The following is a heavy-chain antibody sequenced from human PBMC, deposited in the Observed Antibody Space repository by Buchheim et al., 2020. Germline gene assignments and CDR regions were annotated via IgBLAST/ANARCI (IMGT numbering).Heavy chain of an antibody. CDR1: GFTFSNYA. J-gene: IGHJ3*02. CDR3: ARDRDCRITSCYNAFDI. V-gene: IGHV3-30*04. Sequence: QVQLVESGGGVVQPGRSLRLSCAASGFTFSNYAMHWIRQAPGKGLEWVAVLSYDGTSTFYADSAKGRFTISRDNSKNTMFLQMNSLRPEDTAMYYCARDRDCRITSCYNAFDIWGQGT. CDR2: LSYDGTST. D-gene: IGHD2-2*02.